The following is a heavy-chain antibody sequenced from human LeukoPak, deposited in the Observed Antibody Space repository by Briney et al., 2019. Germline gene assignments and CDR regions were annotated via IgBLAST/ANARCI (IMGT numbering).Heavy chain of an antibody. V-gene: IGHV1-2*02. CDR2: INPNSGGT. CDR3: ARGYVLLWFGEAVFWFDP. J-gene: IGHJ5*02. Sequence: GASVKVSCKASGYTFTGYYMHWVRQAPGQGLEWMGWINPNSGGTNYAQKFQGRVTMTRDTSISTAYMELSRLRSDDTAVYYCARGYVLLWFGEAVFWFDPWGQGTLVTVSS. D-gene: IGHD3-10*01. CDR1: GYTFTGYY.